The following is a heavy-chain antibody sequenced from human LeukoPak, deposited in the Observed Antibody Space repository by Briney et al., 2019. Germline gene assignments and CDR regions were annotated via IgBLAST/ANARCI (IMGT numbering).Heavy chain of an antibody. CDR3: ARVFGSDDHFDY. J-gene: IGHJ4*02. Sequence: AGGSLRLSCAASGFTFSSYSMNWVRQAPGKGLEWVSYISRGGDTIYYADSVKGRFTISRDNAQNSLYLQMNSLRDEDTAVYYCARVFGSDDHFDYWGQGTLVTVSS. D-gene: IGHD3-10*02. V-gene: IGHV3-48*02. CDR2: ISRGGDTI. CDR1: GFTFSSYS.